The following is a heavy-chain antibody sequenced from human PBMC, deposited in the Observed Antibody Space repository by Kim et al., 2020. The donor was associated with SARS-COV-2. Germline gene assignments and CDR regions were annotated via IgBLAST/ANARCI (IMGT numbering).Heavy chain of an antibody. Sequence: SETLSLTCTVSGGSISSSSYYWGWIRQPPGKGLEWIGSIYYSGSTYYNPSLKSRVTISVDTSKNQFSLKLSSVTAADTAVYYCARHVYWGYSSGWFNYWGQGTLVTVSS. D-gene: IGHD6-19*01. J-gene: IGHJ4*02. CDR1: GGSISSSSYY. CDR2: IYYSGST. V-gene: IGHV4-39*01. CDR3: ARHVYWGYSSGWFNY.